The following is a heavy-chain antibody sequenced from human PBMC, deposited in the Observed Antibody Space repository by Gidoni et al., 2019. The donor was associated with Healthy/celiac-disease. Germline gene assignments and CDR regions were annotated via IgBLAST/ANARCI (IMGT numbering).Heavy chain of an antibody. Sequence: QVQLLESGGGVVQPGRSLRLSCASSGFTFSSYGMHWVRQAPGKGLEWVAVIWYDGSNKYYADSVKGRFTISRDNSKNTLYMQMNSLRAEETAVYYCARDLVVYAPTPYYYGMDVWGQGTTVTVSS. CDR2: IWYDGSNK. CDR1: GFTFSSYG. CDR3: ARDLVVYAPTPYYYGMDV. D-gene: IGHD2-8*02. J-gene: IGHJ6*02. V-gene: IGHV3-33*01.